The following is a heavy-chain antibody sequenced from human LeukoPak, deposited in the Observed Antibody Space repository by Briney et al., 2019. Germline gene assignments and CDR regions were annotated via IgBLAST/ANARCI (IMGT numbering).Heavy chain of an antibody. CDR1: GFTFSNAW. D-gene: IGHD1-26*01. Sequence: GGSLRLSCAASGFTFSNAWMSWVRQAPGKGLEWVGRIRSKTDGGTTDYAAPVKGRFTISRDDSKNTLYLQMNSLIIEDTAVYFCTSEYYGSLNYWGQGTLVTVSS. J-gene: IGHJ4*02. V-gene: IGHV3-15*01. CDR2: IRSKTDGGTT. CDR3: TSEYYGSLNY.